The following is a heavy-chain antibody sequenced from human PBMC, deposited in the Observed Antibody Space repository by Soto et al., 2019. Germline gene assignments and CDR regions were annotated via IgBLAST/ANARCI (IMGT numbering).Heavy chain of an antibody. V-gene: IGHV2-5*02. D-gene: IGHD1-26*01. CDR2: IYWDDDK. CDR1: GFSLSTSGVG. J-gene: IGHJ4*02. CDR3: AHSAATTPHYGGDYFDY. Sequence: QITLKESGPTLVKPTQTLTLTCTFSGFSLSTSGVGVGWIRQPPGKALEWLALIYWDDDKRYSPSLKSRLTITKDTSKNRVVLTITNMDPVDTATYYCAHSAATTPHYGGDYFDYWGQGTLVTVSS.